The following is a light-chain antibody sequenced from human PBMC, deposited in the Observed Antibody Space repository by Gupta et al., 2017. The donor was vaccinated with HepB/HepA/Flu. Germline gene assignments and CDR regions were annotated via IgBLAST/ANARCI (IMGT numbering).Light chain of an antibody. CDR1: QSIRSR. J-gene: IGKJ4*01. CDR2: EAS. CDR3: KQYNSYPLT. V-gene: IGKV1-5*03. Sequence: DIQMTQSTSTLSASVGDRVTITCRASQSIRSRLAWYQQKPGKVHKLLRYEASSLESGVPSRFSGSESGTEFTLTISSVQPDDFAIYYCKQYNSYPLTFAGGTKVEIK.